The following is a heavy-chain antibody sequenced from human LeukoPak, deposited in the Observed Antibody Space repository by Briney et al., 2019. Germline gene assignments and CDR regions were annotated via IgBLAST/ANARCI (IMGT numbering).Heavy chain of an antibody. CDR2: IYSGGST. CDR1: GFTVSRNY. Sequence: GGSLRLSCAASGFTVSRNYMTWVRQAPGKGLEWVSVIYSGGSTYYADSVKGRFTISRDNSKNTLYLQMNSLRAEDTAVYYCAKAPHIVVVPAAAHFDYWGQGTLVTVSS. V-gene: IGHV3-53*01. J-gene: IGHJ4*02. D-gene: IGHD2-2*01. CDR3: AKAPHIVVVPAAAHFDY.